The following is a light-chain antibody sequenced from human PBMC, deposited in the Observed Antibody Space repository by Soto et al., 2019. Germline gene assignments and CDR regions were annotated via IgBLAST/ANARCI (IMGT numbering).Light chain of an antibody. CDR1: QXVLTNSNNKNC. J-gene: IGKJ1*01. V-gene: IGKV4-1*01. CDR2: WSS. CDR3: QQHYSIPWT. Sequence: DLVMTQSPYSLALSLVQXXTINSKSTQXVLTNSNNKNCIAWYQQKPGQPPKLLIYWSSTRASGVPDRFSGSGSGTDFTLTISSLQAEDVAVYYCQQHYSIPWTFGQGTKVDIK.